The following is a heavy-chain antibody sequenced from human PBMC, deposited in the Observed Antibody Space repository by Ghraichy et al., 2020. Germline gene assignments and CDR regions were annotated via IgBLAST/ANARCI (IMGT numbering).Heavy chain of an antibody. D-gene: IGHD2-8*01. CDR2: IYTSGST. V-gene: IGHV4-4*07. J-gene: IGHJ6*02. CDR3: ARAMLSRRTPYADNTGMDV. Sequence: SETLSLTCTVSGGSISTYYWTWIRQPAGKGLEWIARIYTSGSTNYNPSLKSRVTMSLDTSKKQFSLKLISVTAADTAVYYCARAMLSRRTPYADNTGMDVWGQGTTVTVSS. CDR1: GGSISTYY.